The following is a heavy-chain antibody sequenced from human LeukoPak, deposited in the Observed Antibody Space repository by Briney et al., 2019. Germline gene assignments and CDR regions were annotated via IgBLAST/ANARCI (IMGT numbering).Heavy chain of an antibody. Sequence: GASVKVSCKASGYTFTGYYMHWVRQAPGQGLEWMGRINPNSGGTNYAQKFQGRVTMTRDTSISTAYMELSSLRSDDTAVYYCARDYYYYDSSGYYYIPCYFDYWGKGNLVTVSS. D-gene: IGHD3-22*01. J-gene: IGHJ4*02. CDR2: INPNSGGT. CDR1: GYTFTGYY. V-gene: IGHV1-2*06. CDR3: ARDYYYYDSSGYYYIPCYFDY.